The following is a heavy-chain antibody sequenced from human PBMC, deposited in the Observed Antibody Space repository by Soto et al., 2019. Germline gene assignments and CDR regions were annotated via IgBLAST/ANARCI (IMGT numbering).Heavy chain of an antibody. D-gene: IGHD3-22*01. CDR2: VYFSGNT. CDR1: GGSISSSSYS. CDR3: ARLGYDSSGYPSWFDP. V-gene: IGHV4-31*03. Sequence: SETLSLTCTVSGGSISSSSYSWSWSRQHPGKGLEGIGYVYFSGNTDYNPSLKSRVTISVDTSKKQFSLRLTSVTVADTAVYYCARLGYDSSGYPSWFDPWGQGTLVT. J-gene: IGHJ5*02.